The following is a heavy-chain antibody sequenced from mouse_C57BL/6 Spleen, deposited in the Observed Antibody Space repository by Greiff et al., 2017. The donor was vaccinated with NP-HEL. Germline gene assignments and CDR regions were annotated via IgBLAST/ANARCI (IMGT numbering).Heavy chain of an antibody. J-gene: IGHJ4*01. CDR1: GYTFTSYW. Sequence: QVQLQQPGAELVRPGTSVKLSCKASGYTFTSYWMHWVKQRPGQGLEWIGVIDPSDSYTNYNQKFKGKATLTVDTSSSTAYMQLSSLTSEDSAVYYGARSPGDAMDYWGQGTSVTVSS. CDR2: IDPSDSYT. V-gene: IGHV1-59*01. CDR3: ARSPGDAMDY.